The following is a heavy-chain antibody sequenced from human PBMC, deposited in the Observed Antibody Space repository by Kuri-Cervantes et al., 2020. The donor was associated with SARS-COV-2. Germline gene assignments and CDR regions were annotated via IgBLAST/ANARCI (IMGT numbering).Heavy chain of an antibody. Sequence: GESLKISCAASGFTVSSNYMSWVRQAPGKGLEWVSYISSSGSTIYYADSVKGRFTISRDNAKNSLYLQMNGLRAEDTAVYYCARARFDAFDIWGQGTMVTVSS. CDR1: GFTVSSNY. D-gene: IGHD4-17*01. CDR3: ARARFDAFDI. CDR2: ISSSGSTI. V-gene: IGHV3-11*04. J-gene: IGHJ3*02.